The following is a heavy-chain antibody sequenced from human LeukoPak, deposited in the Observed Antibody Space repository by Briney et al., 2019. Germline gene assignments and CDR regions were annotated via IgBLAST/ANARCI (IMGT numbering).Heavy chain of an antibody. D-gene: IGHD6-6*01. Sequence: SETLSLTCTVSGGSISSSSYYWGWIRQPPGKGLEWIASIYDNENTYYNPSLKSRVAMSIDPSKNQFSLKLSSVTAADTAVYYCASGWFEYSSSPFDYWGQGTLVTVSS. CDR1: GGSISSSSYY. J-gene: IGHJ4*02. V-gene: IGHV4-39*07. CDR2: IYDNENT. CDR3: ASGWFEYSSSPFDY.